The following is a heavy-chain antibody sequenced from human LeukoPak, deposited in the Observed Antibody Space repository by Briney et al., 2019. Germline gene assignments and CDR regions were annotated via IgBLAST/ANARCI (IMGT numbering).Heavy chain of an antibody. CDR1: GASISSGSYY. CDR3: ARHRRGYDDRIDY. CDR2: IYYSGNT. J-gene: IGHJ4*02. D-gene: IGHD5-12*01. V-gene: IGHV4-39*01. Sequence: SETLSLTCTVSGASISSGSYYWGWIRQPPGNGLERSGSIYYSGNTFYNPSLKSRLTISVDTSKNHFSLKLSSVTAADTALYYCARHRRGYDDRIDYWGQGTLVTVSS.